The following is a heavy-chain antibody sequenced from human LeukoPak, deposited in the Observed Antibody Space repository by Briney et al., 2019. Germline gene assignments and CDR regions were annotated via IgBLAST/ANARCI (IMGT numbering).Heavy chain of an antibody. CDR2: ISGSGGST. J-gene: IGHJ4*02. V-gene: IGHV3-23*01. Sequence: GGSLGLSCAASGFTFSSYAMSWVRQAPGRGLTWVSGISGSGGSTYYADSVKGRFTISRDNPRSTLYLQMSSLRAEDTAVYYCARKLSGYAPFDCWGQGTLVTVSS. D-gene: IGHD5-12*01. CDR3: ARKLSGYAPFDC. CDR1: GFTFSSYA.